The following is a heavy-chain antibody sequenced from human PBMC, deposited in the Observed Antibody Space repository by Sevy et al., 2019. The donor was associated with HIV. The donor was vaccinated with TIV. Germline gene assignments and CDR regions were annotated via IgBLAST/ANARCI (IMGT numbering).Heavy chain of an antibody. D-gene: IGHD1-26*01. J-gene: IGHJ4*02. V-gene: IGHV4-34*01. CDR2: INHSGST. Sequence: SQTLSLTCAVYGGSFSGYYWSWIRQPPGKGLEWIGEINHSGSTNYNPSLKSRVTISVDTSKNQFSLKLSSVTAAETAVYYCARISSSVGTFDYWGQGTLVTVSS. CDR3: ARISSSVGTFDY. CDR1: GGSFSGYY.